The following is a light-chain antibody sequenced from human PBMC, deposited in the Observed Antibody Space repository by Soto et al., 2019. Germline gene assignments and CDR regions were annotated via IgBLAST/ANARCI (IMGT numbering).Light chain of an antibody. CDR2: GAT. J-gene: IGKJ3*01. Sequence: DIQMTQSPSSLSASVGDRVAIICRASPTISNYLNWYQQKPGKAPKVLIYGATRLQSGVPSRCSGSGVGTDFTLPISSLQPEDVATYYCQQSYSSPFTFGPGTKVAIK. CDR1: PTISNY. CDR3: QQSYSSPFT. V-gene: IGKV1-39*01.